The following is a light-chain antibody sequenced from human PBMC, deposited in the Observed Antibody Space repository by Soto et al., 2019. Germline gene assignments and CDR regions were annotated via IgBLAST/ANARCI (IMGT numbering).Light chain of an antibody. J-gene: IGLJ1*01. V-gene: IGLV2-14*01. CDR2: EVS. Sequence: QSALTQPASVSGSPGQSITMSCTGTSSDVGGYDYVSWYQQHPGEVPKLIIFEVSSRPAWISNRFSASKSGNTASLTISGLQAEDEADYYCSSYTTSSSYVFGTGNKVTVL. CDR1: SSDVGGYDY. CDR3: SSYTTSSSYV.